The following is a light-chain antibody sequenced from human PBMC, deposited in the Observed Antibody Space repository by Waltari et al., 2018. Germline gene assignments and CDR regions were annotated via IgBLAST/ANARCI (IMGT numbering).Light chain of an antibody. CDR3: QQANIFPLT. V-gene: IGKV1-12*01. J-gene: IGKJ4*01. CDR1: QGINNW. CDR2: AES. Sequence: DIQMTQSPSSVSASVGDRVPITCRASQGINNWLGRYQQKPGKDPRILIYAESRLHTGGQSRFSGSGSGTDFTLTISSLQPEDFATYFCQQANIFPLTFGGGTKVEI.